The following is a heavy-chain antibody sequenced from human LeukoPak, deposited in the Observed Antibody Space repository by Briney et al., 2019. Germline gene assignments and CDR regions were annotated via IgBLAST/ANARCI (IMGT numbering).Heavy chain of an antibody. V-gene: IGHV3-30-3*01. J-gene: IGHJ4*02. Sequence: GRSLRLSCAASGFTFSSYAMHWVRQAPGKGLEWVAVISYDGSNKYYADSVKGRFTISRDNSKNTLYLQMNSLRAEDTAVYYCARRGPTLDYWGQGTLVTVSS. CDR1: GFTFSSYA. CDR3: ARRGPTLDY. CDR2: ISYDGSNK. D-gene: IGHD3-10*01.